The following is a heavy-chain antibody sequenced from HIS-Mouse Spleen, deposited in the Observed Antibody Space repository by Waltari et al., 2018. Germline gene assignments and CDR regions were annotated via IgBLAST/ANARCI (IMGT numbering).Heavy chain of an antibody. Sequence: EVQLVESGGGLIQPGGSLRLSCSASGFTVSSKYMSWVRKAQGKGEGWVPVIYRGGSTYYAESVKCRFTISRDNAKNTLYLQMNSLRAEDTAVYYCARGGLAAAGWYFDLWGRGTLVTVSS. CDR2: IYRGGST. J-gene: IGHJ2*01. D-gene: IGHD6-13*01. CDR3: ARGGLAAAGWYFDL. CDR1: GFTVSSKY. V-gene: IGHV3-53*01.